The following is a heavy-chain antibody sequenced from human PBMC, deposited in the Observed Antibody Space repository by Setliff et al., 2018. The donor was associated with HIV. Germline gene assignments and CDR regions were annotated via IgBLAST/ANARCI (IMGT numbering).Heavy chain of an antibody. CDR1: GGSISGSNYY. CDR2: IYYSGST. J-gene: IGHJ4*02. CDR3: ARQQHSSDLKIWNY. D-gene: IGHD6-19*01. V-gene: IGHV4-39*01. Sequence: ETLSLTCTVSGGSISGSNYYWGWIRQPPGKGLEWVGSIYYSGSTYYSPSLKSRVTISVDTSKNQFSLTLTSVAAADTAVYYCARQQHSSDLKIWNYWGQGTLVTVSS.